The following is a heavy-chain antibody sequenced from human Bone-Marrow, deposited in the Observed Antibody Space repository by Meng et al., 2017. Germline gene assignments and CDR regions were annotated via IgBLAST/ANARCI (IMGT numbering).Heavy chain of an antibody. D-gene: IGHD3-10*01. V-gene: IGHV7-4-1*02. CDR1: GYTFTTYA. Sequence: QVQLVQSGSELKKPGASGKVSCKASGYTFTTYAINWVRQAPGQGLEWMGWINTNTGNPTYAQGSTGRFVFSLDTSVSTAYLQISSPKAEDTAVYYCGRDFPGMDVWGQGTTVTVSS. CDR3: GRDFPGMDV. CDR2: INTNTGNP. J-gene: IGHJ6*02.